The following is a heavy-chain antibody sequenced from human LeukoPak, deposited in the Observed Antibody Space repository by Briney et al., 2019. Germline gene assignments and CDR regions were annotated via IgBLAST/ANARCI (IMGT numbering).Heavy chain of an antibody. Sequence: PSETLSLTCTVSGYSISSGYYWSWIRQPAGKGLEWIGRIYTSGSTNYNPSLKSRVTMSVDTSKNQFSLKLSSVTAADTAVYYCARGVTTVVTAHAFDIWGQGTMVTVSS. CDR3: ARGVTTVVTAHAFDI. D-gene: IGHD4-23*01. CDR1: GYSISSGYY. V-gene: IGHV4-4*07. CDR2: IYTSGST. J-gene: IGHJ3*02.